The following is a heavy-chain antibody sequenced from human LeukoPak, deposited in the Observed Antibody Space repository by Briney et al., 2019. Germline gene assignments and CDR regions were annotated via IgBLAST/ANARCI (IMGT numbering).Heavy chain of an antibody. CDR2: INHSGST. CDR3: ASPRRGLRYYDY. Sequence: ASETLSLTCAVYGGSFSGYYWSWIREPTGKGLEWIGEINHSGSTNYNPSLKSRVTISVDTSKNQFSLKLSSVTAADTAVYYCASPRRGLRYYDYWGQGTLVTVSS. D-gene: IGHD3-16*01. V-gene: IGHV4-34*01. J-gene: IGHJ4*02. CDR1: GGSFSGYY.